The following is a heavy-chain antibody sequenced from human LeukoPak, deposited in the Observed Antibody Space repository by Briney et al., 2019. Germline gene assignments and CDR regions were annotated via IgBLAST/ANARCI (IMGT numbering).Heavy chain of an antibody. V-gene: IGHV3-11*04. D-gene: IGHD6-13*01. CDR1: GFTFSDYY. Sequence: PGGSLRLSCAASGFTFSDYYMSWIRQAPGKGLEWVSYISSGGITIYYADSVKGRFTISRDNAKSSLYLQMNSLRAEDTAVYYCARDRDPYSRWAFDIWGQGTMVTVSS. CDR3: ARDRDPYSRWAFDI. CDR2: ISSGGITI. J-gene: IGHJ3*02.